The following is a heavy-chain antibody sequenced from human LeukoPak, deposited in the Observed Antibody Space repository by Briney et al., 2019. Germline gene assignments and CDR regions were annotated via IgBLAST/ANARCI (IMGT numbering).Heavy chain of an antibody. D-gene: IGHD6-13*01. Sequence: GGSLRLSCAASKFTFSTFSMSWVRQAPGKGLGWVSSISGSGGYTYYADSVKGRFTISRDNSKNTLYLQMNSLRAEDTAVSYCARVGSSWRAPYYYYYMDVWGKGTTVTISS. CDR3: ARVGSSWRAPYYYYYMDV. V-gene: IGHV3-23*01. J-gene: IGHJ6*03. CDR2: ISGSGGYT. CDR1: KFTFSTFS.